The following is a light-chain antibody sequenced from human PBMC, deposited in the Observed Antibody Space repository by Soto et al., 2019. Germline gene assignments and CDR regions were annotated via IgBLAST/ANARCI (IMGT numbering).Light chain of an antibody. Sequence: QSVLTQPASVSGSPGQSITISCTGTSSDVGSYNLVSWYQQHPGKAPKLMIYEVSRRPSGVSNRFSGSKSGNTASLTVSGLQAEDEAEYYCCSYTGTSTLLFGGGTKVTVL. CDR2: EVS. CDR3: CSYTGTSTLL. J-gene: IGLJ2*01. V-gene: IGLV2-23*02. CDR1: SSDVGSYNL.